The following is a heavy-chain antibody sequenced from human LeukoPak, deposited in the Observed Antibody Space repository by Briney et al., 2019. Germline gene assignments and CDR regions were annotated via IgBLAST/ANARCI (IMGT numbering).Heavy chain of an antibody. CDR1: GGSISGGDCY. CDR3: ARITYYYDSSGQTGFDY. V-gene: IGHV4-30-4*01. D-gene: IGHD3-22*01. CDR2: IYYSGST. Sequence: SETLSLTCTVSGGSISGGDCYWIWIRQPPGKGLVWIGYIYYSGSTYYYPSLKSRVTISVDTSKNQFSLKLSSAPAPHTAAYYCARITYYYDSSGQTGFDYWGQGTLVTVSS. J-gene: IGHJ4*02.